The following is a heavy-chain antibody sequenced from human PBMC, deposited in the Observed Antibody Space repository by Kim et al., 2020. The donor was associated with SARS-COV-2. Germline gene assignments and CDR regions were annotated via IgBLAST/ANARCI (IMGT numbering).Heavy chain of an antibody. V-gene: IGHV4-34*01. D-gene: IGHD6-13*01. CDR3: AVGTGYYYYYGMDV. J-gene: IGHJ6*02. Sequence: NPSLKSRVTISVDTAKNQFSLKLSSVTAADTAVYYCAVGTGYYYYYGMDVWGQGTTVTVSS.